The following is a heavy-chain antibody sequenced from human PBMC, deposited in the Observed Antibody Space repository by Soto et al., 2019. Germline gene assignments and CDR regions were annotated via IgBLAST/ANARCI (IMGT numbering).Heavy chain of an antibody. V-gene: IGHV1-46*04. D-gene: IGHD3-16*02. J-gene: IGHJ4*02. CDR2: IDPRTGTSGTS. Sequence: QVQLVQSGAEVKSPGTSVTLSCQTSGYTFAHYYIHWVRQAPGQGLEYMGIIDPRTGTSGTSTSPQSLQGGLSITSDASTSTVYMELNNLRSEDTAIYYCARLSRITFIVDWGQGTLVTVSS. CDR1: GYTFAHYY. CDR3: ARLSRITFIVD.